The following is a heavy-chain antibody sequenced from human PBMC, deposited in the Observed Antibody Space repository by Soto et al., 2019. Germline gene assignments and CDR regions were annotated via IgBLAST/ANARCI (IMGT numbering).Heavy chain of an antibody. V-gene: IGHV1-2*04. CDR2: INPNSGGT. CDR1: GYTFTGYY. D-gene: IGHD1-26*01. J-gene: IGHJ6*02. Sequence: GASVKVSCKASGYTFTGYYMHWVRQAPGQGLERMGWINPNSGGTNYAQKFQGWVTMTRDTSISTAYMELSRLRSDDTAVYYCARTELELGLRYYYGMDVWGQGTTVTVSS. CDR3: ARTELELGLRYYYGMDV.